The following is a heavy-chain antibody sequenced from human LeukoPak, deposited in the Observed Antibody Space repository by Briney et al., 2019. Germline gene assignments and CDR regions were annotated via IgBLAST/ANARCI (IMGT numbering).Heavy chain of an antibody. Sequence: SETLSLTCTVSGGSLSSSSYYWSWIRQPAGKGLEWIGRIYTSGSTNYNPSLKSRVTISVDTSKNQFSLKLSSVTAADTAVYYCARSTVVPAAAIDYWGQGTLVTVSS. CDR2: IYTSGST. CDR1: GGSLSSSSYY. V-gene: IGHV4-61*02. CDR3: ARSTVVPAAAIDY. D-gene: IGHD2-2*01. J-gene: IGHJ4*02.